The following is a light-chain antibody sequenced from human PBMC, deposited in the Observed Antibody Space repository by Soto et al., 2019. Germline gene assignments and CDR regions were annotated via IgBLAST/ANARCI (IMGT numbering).Light chain of an antibody. CDR1: QSISSW. Sequence: DIQMTQSPSTLSASVVDRVTITCLASQSISSWLAWYQQKPGKAPKLLIYKASSLESGVPSRFSGSGSGTEFTLTISSLQPDDFATYYCQQYTNYPWTFGQGTKVDIK. CDR3: QQYTNYPWT. J-gene: IGKJ1*01. V-gene: IGKV1-5*03. CDR2: KAS.